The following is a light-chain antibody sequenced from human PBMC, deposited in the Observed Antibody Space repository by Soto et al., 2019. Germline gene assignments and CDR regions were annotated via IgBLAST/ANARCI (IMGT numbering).Light chain of an antibody. CDR2: DAS. CDR1: QTVNTW. CDR3: QQYNSYSPEGLT. V-gene: IGKV1-5*01. J-gene: IGKJ4*01. Sequence: GARVTITCRASQTVNTWLAWYQHKPGKAPKLLIYDASVLETGVPSRFSGFSSGAEFTLTISSLQPDDLATYFCQQYNSYSPEGLTFGGGTKVDI.